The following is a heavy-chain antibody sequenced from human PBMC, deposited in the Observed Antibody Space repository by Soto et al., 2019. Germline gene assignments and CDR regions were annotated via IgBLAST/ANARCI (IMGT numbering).Heavy chain of an antibody. Sequence: EVQLVESGGGLVQPGRSLRLSCAASGFTFDDYAMHWVRQAPGKGLEWVSGISWNSGSIGYADSVQGRFTISRDNAXXSLDLQMNSLRAEDTALYYCAKDLIWFGELGPFDYWGQGTMVTVSS. J-gene: IGHJ4*02. CDR3: AKDLIWFGELGPFDY. D-gene: IGHD3-10*01. V-gene: IGHV3-9*01. CDR2: ISWNSGSI. CDR1: GFTFDDYA.